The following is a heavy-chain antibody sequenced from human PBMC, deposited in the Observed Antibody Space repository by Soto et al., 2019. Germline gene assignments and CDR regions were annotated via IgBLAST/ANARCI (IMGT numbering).Heavy chain of an antibody. CDR2: IYYSKST. CDR1: GGSISSGGYY. CDR3: ARSVFP. Sequence: QVQLQESGPGLVKPSQTLSLTCTVSGGSISSGGYYWSRIRQHPGKCLEWIGYIYYSKSTYYNPAVNLRVTIPLATSKNQFYLKLTSVTAADTAGYYCARSVFPWGQGTLVTVSS. V-gene: IGHV4-31*03. J-gene: IGHJ5*02.